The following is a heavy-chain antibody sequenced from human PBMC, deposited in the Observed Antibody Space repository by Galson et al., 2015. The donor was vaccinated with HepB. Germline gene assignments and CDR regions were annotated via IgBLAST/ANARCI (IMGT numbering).Heavy chain of an antibody. CDR1: GGSISSYY. J-gene: IGHJ6*02. V-gene: IGHV4-59*08. CDR2: IYYTGTT. CDR3: ARHDYYYYGMDV. Sequence: ETLSLTCTVSGGSISSYYWSWIRQPPGKGLEWIGYIYYTGTTNYNPSLKSRVTISVDTSKNQFSLKLSSVTAADTAVYYCARHDYYYYGMDVWGQGTTVTVSS.